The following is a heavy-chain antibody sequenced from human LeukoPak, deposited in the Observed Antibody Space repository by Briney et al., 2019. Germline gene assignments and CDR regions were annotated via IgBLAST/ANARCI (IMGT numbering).Heavy chain of an antibody. Sequence: GGSLRLSCAASGFTFNTYAMSWVRQAPGKGLEWVSSISGSGGSTYYADSVKGRFTISRDNSKNTLYLQMNSLRAEDTAVYYCAKSHYYDSTGYYYYYYGMDVWGQGTTVTVSS. CDR3: AKSHYYDSTGYYYYYYGMDV. CDR2: ISGSGGST. V-gene: IGHV3-23*01. CDR1: GFTFNTYA. J-gene: IGHJ6*02. D-gene: IGHD3-22*01.